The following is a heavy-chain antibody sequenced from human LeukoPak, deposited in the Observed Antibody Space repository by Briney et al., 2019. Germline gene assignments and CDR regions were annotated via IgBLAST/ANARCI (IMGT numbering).Heavy chain of an antibody. D-gene: IGHD6-13*01. J-gene: IGHJ4*02. CDR2: ISGSGGTT. V-gene: IGHV3-23*01. CDR1: GFTFSSYA. CDR3: ASRIATAGGVDY. Sequence: GGSLRLSCAASGFTFSSYAMSWVRQAPGKGLEWVSSISGSGGTTYYADSVKGRFTISRDNSKNTLYLQMNTLRAEDTAVYYCASRIATAGGVDYWGQGTLVTVSS.